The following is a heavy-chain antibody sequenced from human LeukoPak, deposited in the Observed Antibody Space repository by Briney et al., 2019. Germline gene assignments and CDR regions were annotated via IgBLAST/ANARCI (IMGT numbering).Heavy chain of an antibody. J-gene: IGHJ4*02. CDR2: ISDTGNT. Sequence: GGSLRLSCAASGFTFNIYAMSWVRQAPGKGLEWVSAISDTGNTYHADSVKGRFTISRDSSKNTLFLQMNRLRPEDAAVYYCAKAPVTTCRGAFCYPFDYWGLGTLVTVSS. CDR3: AKAPVTTCRGAFCYPFDY. D-gene: IGHD2-15*01. CDR1: GFTFNIYA. V-gene: IGHV3-23*01.